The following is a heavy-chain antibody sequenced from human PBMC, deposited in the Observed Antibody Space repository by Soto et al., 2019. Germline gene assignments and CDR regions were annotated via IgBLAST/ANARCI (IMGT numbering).Heavy chain of an antibody. Sequence: EVQLVESGGGLVQPGGSLRLTCEASGFSFSNFWLTWVRQAPGKGLEWMANIKPDGSDQYYVDSVRGRFTISRDNAKNIMYLQMNSLRADDTAVYYCARGREAWAEGLFWGQGTLATVSS. V-gene: IGHV3-7*05. CDR3: ARGREAWAEGLF. D-gene: IGHD1-26*01. CDR2: IKPDGSDQ. CDR1: GFSFSNFW. J-gene: IGHJ4*02.